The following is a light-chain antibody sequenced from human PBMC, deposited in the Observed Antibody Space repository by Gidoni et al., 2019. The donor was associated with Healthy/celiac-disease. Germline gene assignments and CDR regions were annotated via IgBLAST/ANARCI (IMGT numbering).Light chain of an antibody. J-gene: IGKJ5*01. Sequence: DIQMTQSPSTLSASVGDRVTITCRASQRISSWLAWYQQKPGKAPKLLSYKASSLESGVPSRFSGSGSGTEFTLTSSSLQPDDFATYYCQQYNSSPSTFGQGTRLEIK. V-gene: IGKV1-5*03. CDR1: QRISSW. CDR2: KAS. CDR3: QQYNSSPST.